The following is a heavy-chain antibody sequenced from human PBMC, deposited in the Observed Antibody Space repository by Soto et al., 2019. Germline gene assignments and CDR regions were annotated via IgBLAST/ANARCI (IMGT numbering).Heavy chain of an antibody. D-gene: IGHD6-19*01. V-gene: IGHV1-18*01. J-gene: IGHJ4*02. CDR2: ISAYNGNT. CDR1: GYTFTSYG. CDR3: ASVGVWDSSGWFDY. Sequence: QVQLVQSGAEVKKPGASVKVSCKASGYTFTSYGISWVRQAPGQGLEWMGWISAYNGNTNYAQKLQGRVTMTTDTSTSTASLELRSVRTDETAVYCWASVGVWDSSGWFDYWGQGTLVNVSS.